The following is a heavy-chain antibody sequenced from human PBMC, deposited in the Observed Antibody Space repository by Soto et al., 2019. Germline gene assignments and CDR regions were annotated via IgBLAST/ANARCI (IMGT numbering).Heavy chain of an antibody. V-gene: IGHV3-21*01. CDR3: ARDLRDDFWSGYYDY. CDR1: GFTFSSYS. Sequence: GGSLRLSCAASGFTFSSYSMNWVRQAPGKGLEWVSSISSSSSYIYYADSVKGRFTISRDNAKNSLYLQMNSLRAEDTAVYYCARDLRDDFWSGYYDYWGQGTLVTVSS. J-gene: IGHJ4*02. D-gene: IGHD3-3*01. CDR2: ISSSSSYI.